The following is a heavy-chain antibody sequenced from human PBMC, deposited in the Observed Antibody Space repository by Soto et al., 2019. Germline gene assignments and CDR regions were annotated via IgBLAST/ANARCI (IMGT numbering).Heavy chain of an antibody. V-gene: IGHV3-30*18. CDR2: ISYDGSNK. J-gene: IGHJ4*02. CDR3: AKDNRDGDCYCFDY. D-gene: IGHD2-21*02. CDR1: GFTFSSYG. Sequence: PGGSLRLSCAASGFTFSSYGMHWVRQAPGKGLEWVAVISYDGSNKYYADSVKGRFTISRDNSKNTLYLQMNSLRAEDTAVYYCAKDNRDGDCYCFDYWGQGTLVTVPQ.